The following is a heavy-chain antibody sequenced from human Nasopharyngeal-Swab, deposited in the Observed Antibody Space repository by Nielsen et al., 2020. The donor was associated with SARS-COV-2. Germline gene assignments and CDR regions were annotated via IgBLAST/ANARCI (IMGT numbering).Heavy chain of an antibody. Sequence: SETLSLTCTVSGGSISSSSYYWGWIRQPPGKGLEWTGSIYYSGSTYYNPSLKSRVTISVDTSKNQFSLKLSSVTAADTAVYYCARRGDYVWGSYRLILAFDIWGQGTMVTVSS. J-gene: IGHJ3*02. D-gene: IGHD3-16*02. CDR3: ARRGDYVWGSYRLILAFDI. V-gene: IGHV4-39*01. CDR1: GGSISSSSYY. CDR2: IYYSGST.